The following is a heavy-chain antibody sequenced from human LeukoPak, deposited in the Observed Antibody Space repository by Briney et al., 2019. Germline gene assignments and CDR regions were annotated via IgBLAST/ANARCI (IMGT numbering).Heavy chain of an antibody. CDR1: GGSLSSRNYY. Sequence: SETLSLTCTVSGGSLSSRNYYWGWIRQPPGKGLEWIGTIYYSGSTYYNPSLKSRVTISVDTSKNHFSLRLSSVTAADTAVYYCASRLLDYGDLFDYWGQGTLVTVSS. J-gene: IGHJ4*02. CDR3: ASRLLDYGDLFDY. CDR2: IYYSGST. D-gene: IGHD4-17*01. V-gene: IGHV4-39*02.